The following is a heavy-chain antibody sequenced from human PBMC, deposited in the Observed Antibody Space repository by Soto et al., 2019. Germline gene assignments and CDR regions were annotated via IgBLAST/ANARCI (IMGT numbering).Heavy chain of an antibody. D-gene: IGHD3-10*01. CDR1: GYTFTCCA. V-gene: IGHV1-3*04. CDR2: INTGNGNT. CDR3: IIKHQLGY. Sequence: GASVKVSCKASGYTFTCCAMHWVCQAPGQRLEWMGWINTGNGNTKYSQKFQGRVTMTSDTSASTSYMELYNLRSEDTAVYYCIIKHQLGYWGQGTLVTV. J-gene: IGHJ4*02.